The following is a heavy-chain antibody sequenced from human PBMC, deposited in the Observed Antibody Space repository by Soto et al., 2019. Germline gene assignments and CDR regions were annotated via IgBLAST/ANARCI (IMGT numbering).Heavy chain of an antibody. Sequence: GLEWMGWISAYNGNTNYAQKLQGRVTMTTDTSTSTAYMELRSLRSDDTAVYYCARTNYDFWSGYPGGFDYWGQGTLVTVSS. D-gene: IGHD3-3*01. CDR3: ARTNYDFWSGYPGGFDY. V-gene: IGHV1-18*01. CDR2: ISAYNGNT. J-gene: IGHJ4*02.